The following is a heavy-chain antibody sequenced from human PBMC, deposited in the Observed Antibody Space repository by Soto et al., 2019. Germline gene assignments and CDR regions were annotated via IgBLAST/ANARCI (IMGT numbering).Heavy chain of an antibody. V-gene: IGHV3-11*01. CDR3: ARVSATGWVVNGREYFDY. CDR2: ISSSFISI. Sequence: PGGSLSLSCEVSGFPFSNYYMSWIRQAPGKGLEWLADISSSFISIHYAASVKGRFSISRDNANNSLFLQMNSLRAEDTAVYYYARVSATGWVVNGREYFDYWGQGTLVTVSS. D-gene: IGHD6-19*01. J-gene: IGHJ4*02. CDR1: GFPFSNYY.